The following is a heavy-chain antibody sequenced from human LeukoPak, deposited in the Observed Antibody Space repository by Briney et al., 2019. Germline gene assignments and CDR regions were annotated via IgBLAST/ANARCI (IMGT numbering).Heavy chain of an antibody. V-gene: IGHV1-18*01. CDR1: GYTFTSYG. CDR2: ISAYNGNT. J-gene: IGHJ6*03. Sequence: RASVKVSCKASGYTFTSYGISWVRQAPGQGREWMGWISAYNGNTNYAQKLQGRVTMTTDTSTSTAYMELRSLRSDDTAVYYCARVAVSAYYYYYMDVWGKGTTVTVSS. D-gene: IGHD6-25*01. CDR3: ARVAVSAYYYYYMDV.